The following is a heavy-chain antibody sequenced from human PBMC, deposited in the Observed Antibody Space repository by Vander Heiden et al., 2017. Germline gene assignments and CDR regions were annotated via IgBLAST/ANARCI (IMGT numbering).Heavy chain of an antibody. CDR2: IKSKIDGGTT. J-gene: IGHJ4*02. Sequence: EVQLVESGGGLVKPGGSLRLSCAASGLTFSNVGMSWVRQVPGKGLEWVGRIKSKIDGGTTDYAAPVKGRFSISRDDSKNTLYLQMSSLKTEDTGVYFCSTDSRYYFDMGRVGVNDYWGQGTLVTVSS. V-gene: IGHV3-15*01. D-gene: IGHD3-22*01. CDR3: STDSRYYFDMGRVGVNDY. CDR1: GLTFSNVG.